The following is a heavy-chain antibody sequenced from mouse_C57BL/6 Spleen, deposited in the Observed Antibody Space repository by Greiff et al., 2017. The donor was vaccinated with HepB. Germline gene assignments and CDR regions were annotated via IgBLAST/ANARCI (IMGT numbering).Heavy chain of an antibody. CDR3: ARSYGSSSMDY. Sequence: VKLQESGPELVKPGASVKISCKASGYAFSSSWMNWVKQRPGKGLEWIGRIYPGDGDTNYNGKFKGKATLTADKSSSTAYMQLSSLTSEDSAVYFCARSYGSSSMDYWGQGTSVTVSS. V-gene: IGHV1-82*01. J-gene: IGHJ4*01. CDR1: GYAFSSSW. D-gene: IGHD1-1*01. CDR2: IYPGDGDT.